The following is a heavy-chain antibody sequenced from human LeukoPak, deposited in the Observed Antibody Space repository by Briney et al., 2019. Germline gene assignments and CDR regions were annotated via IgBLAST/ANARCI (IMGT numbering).Heavy chain of an antibody. CDR1: GFTFSSHW. CDR3: ARSSVGTCFDH. Sequence: GGSLRLSCAASGFTFSSHWMHWVRQAPGKGLVWVSRIKSDGSSTAYADSVKGRFTISRDNAKDTLHLQMNSLRAEDTAVYYCARSSVGTCFDHWGQGTLVTVSS. J-gene: IGHJ4*02. CDR2: IKSDGSST. V-gene: IGHV3-74*01. D-gene: IGHD1-1*01.